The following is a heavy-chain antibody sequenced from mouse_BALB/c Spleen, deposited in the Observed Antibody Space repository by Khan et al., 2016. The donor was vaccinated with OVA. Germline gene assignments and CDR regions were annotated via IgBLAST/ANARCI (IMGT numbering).Heavy chain of an antibody. D-gene: IGHD2-13*01. V-gene: IGHV3-2*02. CDR2: ISSTGST. Sequence: EVQLQESGPGLVKPSQSLSLTCTVTGYSITSDYAWNWIRQFPGNKLEWMGYISSTGSTSYNPSLKSRISITRDTSKNQFFLHLNSVTTEDTATYYCARSLYYSDSYAMDYWGHGTSVTVSS. J-gene: IGHJ4*01. CDR1: GYSITSDYA. CDR3: ARSLYYSDSYAMDY.